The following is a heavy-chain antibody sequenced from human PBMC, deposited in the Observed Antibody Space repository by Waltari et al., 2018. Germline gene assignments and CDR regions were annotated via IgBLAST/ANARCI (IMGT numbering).Heavy chain of an antibody. J-gene: IGHJ4*02. Sequence: QVQLQESGPGLVKPSETLSLTCTVSGGSISSYYWSWIRQPPGKGLEWIGYIYYSGSTNYNPSLKSRVTISVDTSKNQFSLKLSSVTAADTAVYYCAGGYYDILTGYLFDYWGQGTLVTVSS. CDR3: AGGYYDILTGYLFDY. V-gene: IGHV4-59*01. D-gene: IGHD3-9*01. CDR2: IYYSGST. CDR1: GGSISSYY.